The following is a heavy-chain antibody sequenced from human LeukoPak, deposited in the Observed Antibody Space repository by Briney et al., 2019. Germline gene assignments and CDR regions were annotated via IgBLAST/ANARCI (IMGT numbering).Heavy chain of an antibody. D-gene: IGHD3-10*01. CDR1: GFTFSDFA. J-gene: IGHJ3*02. Sequence: GGSLRLSCAAPGFTFSDFAMTWVRQATGKGLEWVSSIDAAGTYYADSVKGRFTISRDNSKNTVYLQLNSLRVDDTAVYYCAKSRGPLDIRGQGTMVIVSS. V-gene: IGHV3-23*01. CDR2: IDAAGT. CDR3: AKSRGPLDI.